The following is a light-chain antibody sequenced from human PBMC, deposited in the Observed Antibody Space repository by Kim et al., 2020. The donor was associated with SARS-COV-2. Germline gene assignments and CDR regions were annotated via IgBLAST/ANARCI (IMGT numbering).Light chain of an antibody. J-gene: IGLJ3*02. CDR3: LLSYSGPWV. CDR2: DAS. V-gene: IGLV7-46*01. CDR1: TGVVTSAHY. Sequence: GGTVTLTCGSSTGVVTSAHYPYWFQQKPGQAPTTLIYDASSKHSWTPARFSGSLLGGKAALTLSGAQPEDEADYYCLLSYSGPWVFGGGTQLTVL.